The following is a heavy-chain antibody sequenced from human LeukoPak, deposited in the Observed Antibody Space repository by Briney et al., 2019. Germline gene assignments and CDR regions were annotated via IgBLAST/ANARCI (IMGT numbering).Heavy chain of an antibody. Sequence: GGALRLSCAASGFTFSSYWRHWVRQAPGKGLVWVSHINTDGSSTTYGDSAKGRFTVSRDNAKNTLFLQMNSLRVEDTAVYYCARGTAATAGIDYWGQGTLVTVSS. V-gene: IGHV3-74*01. CDR1: GFTFSSYW. J-gene: IGHJ4*02. CDR2: INTDGSST. D-gene: IGHD6-13*01. CDR3: ARGTAATAGIDY.